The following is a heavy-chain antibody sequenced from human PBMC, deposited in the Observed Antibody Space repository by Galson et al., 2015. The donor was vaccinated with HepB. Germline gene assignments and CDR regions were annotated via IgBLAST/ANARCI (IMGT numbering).Heavy chain of an antibody. J-gene: IGHJ4*02. V-gene: IGHV3-48*02. CDR3: ARVAHSGYGDHAHFDY. Sequence: SLRLSCAASGFTFSSYTMNWVRQAPGKGLESVSYISSTGTTMYYANSVKGRFTISRDNAKNSLYLHMRGLRDDDTAVYYCARVAHSGYGDHAHFDYWGQGTLVTVSS. CDR2: ISSTGTTM. D-gene: IGHD4-17*01. CDR1: GFTFSSYT.